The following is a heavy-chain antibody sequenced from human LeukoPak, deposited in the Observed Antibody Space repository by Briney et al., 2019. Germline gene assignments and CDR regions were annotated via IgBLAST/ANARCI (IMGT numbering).Heavy chain of an antibody. J-gene: IGHJ6*02. CDR2: ISWNSGSI. V-gene: IGHV3-9*01. CDR3: ARGPSSYDILTGLGMDV. Sequence: GRSLRLSCAASGFTFDDYAMHWVRQAPGKGLEWVSGISWNSGSIGYADSVKGRFTISRDNAKNSLYLQMNSLRAEDTAVYYCARGPSSYDILTGLGMDVWGQGTTVTVSS. CDR1: GFTFDDYA. D-gene: IGHD3-9*01.